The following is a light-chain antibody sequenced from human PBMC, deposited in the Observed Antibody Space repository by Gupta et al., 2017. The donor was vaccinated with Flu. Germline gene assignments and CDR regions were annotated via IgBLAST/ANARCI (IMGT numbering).Light chain of an antibody. Sequence: PSSLSASVGDRVTITCRASQSIGSWLAWFQQKPGKAPKLLIYKASTLESGVPSRFSGSGSGTEFTLTISSLQPDDFATYYCQEYKSYAFTFGQGTKLEIE. J-gene: IGKJ2*01. V-gene: IGKV1-5*03. CDR3: QEYKSYAFT. CDR2: KAS. CDR1: QSIGSW.